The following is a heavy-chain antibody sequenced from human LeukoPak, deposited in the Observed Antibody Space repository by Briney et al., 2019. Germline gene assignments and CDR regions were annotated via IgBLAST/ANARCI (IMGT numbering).Heavy chain of an antibody. Sequence: GGSLRLSCAASGFTSSSYGMHWVRQAPGKGLEWVAFIRYDGSNKYYADSVKGRFTISRDNSKNTLYLQMNSLRAEDTAVYYCASDSSGWSAFDYWGQGTLVTVSS. CDR2: IRYDGSNK. CDR3: ASDSSGWSAFDY. CDR1: GFTSSSYG. J-gene: IGHJ4*02. D-gene: IGHD6-19*01. V-gene: IGHV3-30*02.